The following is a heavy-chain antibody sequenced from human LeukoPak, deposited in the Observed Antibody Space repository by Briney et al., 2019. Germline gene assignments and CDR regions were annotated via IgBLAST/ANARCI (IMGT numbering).Heavy chain of an antibody. J-gene: IGHJ3*02. V-gene: IGHV3-21*01. CDR1: GFTFSTYN. D-gene: IGHD2-15*01. Sequence: AGGSLRLSCAASGFTFSTYNMNWVRQALGKGLEWLSSITSSSSYIYYADSVKGRFTISRDNARNSLYLQMNSLRAEDTAVYYCAREGYCSGDTCYQDDAFDIWGQGTMVTVSS. CDR3: AREGYCSGDTCYQDDAFDI. CDR2: ITSSSSYI.